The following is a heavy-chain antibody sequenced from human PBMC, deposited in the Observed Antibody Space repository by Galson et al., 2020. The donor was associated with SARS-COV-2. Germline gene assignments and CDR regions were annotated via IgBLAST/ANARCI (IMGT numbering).Heavy chain of an antibody. D-gene: IGHD3-22*01. CDR2: INTGNGNP. CDR1: GYTFSNYA. Sequence: ASVKVSCQASGYTFSNYAIHWVRQAPGQRLEWMGWINTGNGNPKYSQKFQGRITMSRDTSATTAYMELSSLTSEDSAVYYCTRRVVQAVVFDIWGQGTMVTVSS. V-gene: IGHV1-3*04. J-gene: IGHJ3*02. CDR3: TRRVVQAVVFDI.